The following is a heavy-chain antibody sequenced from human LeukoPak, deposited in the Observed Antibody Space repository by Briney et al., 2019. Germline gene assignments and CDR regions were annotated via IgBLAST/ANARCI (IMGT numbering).Heavy chain of an antibody. V-gene: IGHV4-59*12. J-gene: IGHJ5*02. Sequence: SETLSLTCTVSGGTISSSYWNWVRQPPGKGLEWIGSISYSGTTNYNPSPKSRVTIPSDPSKNQFSLKLSSVTAADTAVYYCARREVEMRASASGNWLGPWGQGTLVTVSS. CDR2: ISYSGTT. CDR1: GGTISSSY. D-gene: IGHD3-10*01. CDR3: ARREVEMRASASGNWLGP.